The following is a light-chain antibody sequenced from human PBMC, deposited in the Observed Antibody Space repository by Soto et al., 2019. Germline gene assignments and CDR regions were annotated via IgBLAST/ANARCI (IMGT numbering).Light chain of an antibody. J-gene: IGLJ2*01. CDR2: DVS. Sequence: QSALTQPASVSGSPGQSITISCTGTSSDVGGYNYVSWYQQHPGKAPKLMIYDVSNRPSGVSNRFSGSKSGNTASLTISGLEAESEADYYCSSYKSSGTVVFGEGTKLTVL. V-gene: IGLV2-14*01. CDR1: SSDVGGYNY. CDR3: SSYKSSGTVV.